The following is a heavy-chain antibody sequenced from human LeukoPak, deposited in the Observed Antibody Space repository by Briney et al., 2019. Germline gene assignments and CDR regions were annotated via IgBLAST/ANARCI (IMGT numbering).Heavy chain of an antibody. CDR2: ISSNGDST. CDR1: AFTFGRDA. V-gene: IGHV3-64*01. D-gene: IGHD3-10*01. J-gene: IGHJ6*02. CDR3: ARARMPSGDLYYYGMDV. Sequence: LTLVASAFTFGRDAMPWVPEALEKGLEYVSAISSNGDSTYYANSVKGRFTISRDNSKNTLYLQMGSLRPEDMAVYYCARARMPSGDLYYYGMDVWGQGTTVTVSS.